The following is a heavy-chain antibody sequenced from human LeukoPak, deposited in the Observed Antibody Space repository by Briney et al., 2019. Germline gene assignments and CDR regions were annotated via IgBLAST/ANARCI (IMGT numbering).Heavy chain of an antibody. Sequence: SETLSLTCTVSGGSISSYYWSWIRQLPGKGLEWIGYIYYSGSTNYIPSLKSRVTISVDTSKNQFSLKLNSVTAADTAVYYCARGIAAAGYFDYWGQGTLVTVSS. V-gene: IGHV4-59*01. D-gene: IGHD6-13*01. CDR2: IYYSGST. CDR3: ARGIAAAGYFDY. J-gene: IGHJ4*02. CDR1: GGSISSYY.